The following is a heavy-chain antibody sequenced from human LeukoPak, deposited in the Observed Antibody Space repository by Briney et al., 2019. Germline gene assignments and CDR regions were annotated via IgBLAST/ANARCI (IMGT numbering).Heavy chain of an antibody. CDR3: ARGRFGRGYPVLGMDV. J-gene: IGHJ6*02. CDR2: ISYDGSSK. V-gene: IGHV3-30*04. Sequence: GGSLRLSCAASGFVFSNYAMHWVRQAPGKGLEWVAVISYDGSSKYYADSVMGRFTISRDNSKNTLYLQMSSLRAEDTAVYHCARGRFGRGYPVLGMDVWGQGTTVTVSS. CDR1: GFVFSNYA. D-gene: IGHD3-3*01.